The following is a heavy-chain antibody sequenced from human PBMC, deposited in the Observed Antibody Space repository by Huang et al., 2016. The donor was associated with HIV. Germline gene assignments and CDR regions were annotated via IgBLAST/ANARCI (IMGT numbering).Heavy chain of an antibody. V-gene: IGHV1-18*01. D-gene: IGHD1-1*01. J-gene: IGHJ5*01. CDR3: ARDHWYPLQNWFDL. CDR2: ISAYNGNT. CDR1: GYIFTKYG. Sequence: QVELVQSGAEVKRPGASVRVSCKAAGYIFTKYGINWVRQAPGQGLGWMGWISAYNGNTNYAEKLRGRVTLTRDTSATTAYMELRDVTSADTAVYYCARDHWYPLQNWFDLWGQGTLVTVSS.